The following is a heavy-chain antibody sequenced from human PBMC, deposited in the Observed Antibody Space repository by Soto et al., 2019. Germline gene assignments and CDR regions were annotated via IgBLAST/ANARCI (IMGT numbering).Heavy chain of an antibody. CDR3: ARRGGSSSGYYYYYAFDV. CDR2: IYSNGDT. D-gene: IGHD6-6*01. CDR1: SDSMNSGGYY. Sequence: KASETLSLTCSVSSDSMNSGGYYWSWIRQHPGKGLEWIGYIYSNGDTYYNPSLKSRVTISVDTSKNQFSLNLTSVTGADTAVYYCARRGGSSSGYYYYYAFDVWGQGTKVTVSS. V-gene: IGHV4-31*03. J-gene: IGHJ6*02.